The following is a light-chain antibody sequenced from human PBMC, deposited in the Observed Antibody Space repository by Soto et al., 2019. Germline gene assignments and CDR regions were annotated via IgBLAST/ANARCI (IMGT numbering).Light chain of an antibody. CDR2: GTY. V-gene: IGKV3-20*01. CDR3: QQYHSSLYT. Sequence: EIVLTQSPGTLSLSPGERATLSCRASQSLSSTYLAWYQQRPHQTPRLLFDGTYTRATGIPDRFSGSGSGTDFPLTISRLETEDFAVYYCQQYHSSLYTFGQGTKLEIK. J-gene: IGKJ2*01. CDR1: QSLSSTY.